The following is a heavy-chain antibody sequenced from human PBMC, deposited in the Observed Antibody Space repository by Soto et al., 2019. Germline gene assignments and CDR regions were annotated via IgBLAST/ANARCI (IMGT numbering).Heavy chain of an antibody. D-gene: IGHD3-3*01. Sequence: SLRLSCAASGFTFSSYGMHWVRQAPGKGLEWVAVISYDGSNKYYADSVKGRFTISRDNSKNTRYLQMNSLRAEDTAVYYCAKVRPDYDFWSYYYYMDVWGKGTTVTVSS. CDR2: ISYDGSNK. CDR3: AKVRPDYDFWSYYYYMDV. J-gene: IGHJ6*03. V-gene: IGHV3-30*18. CDR1: GFTFSSYG.